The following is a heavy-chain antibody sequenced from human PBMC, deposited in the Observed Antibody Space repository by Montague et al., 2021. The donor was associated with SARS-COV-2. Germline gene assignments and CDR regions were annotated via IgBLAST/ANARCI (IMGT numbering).Heavy chain of an antibody. CDR3: ARGAYHDLYYYYHGMDV. CDR1: GDSVSSKSAA. CDR2: TYYRSQWYE. J-gene: IGHJ6*02. D-gene: IGHD2-2*01. Sequence: CAISGDSVSSKSAAWNWIRQSPSRGLEWLGRTYYRSQWYEDYAVSVKGRITIKPDTPKNQFSLHLESVSPDDTALYYCARGAYHDLYYYYHGMDVWGRGTTVSVSS. V-gene: IGHV6-1*01.